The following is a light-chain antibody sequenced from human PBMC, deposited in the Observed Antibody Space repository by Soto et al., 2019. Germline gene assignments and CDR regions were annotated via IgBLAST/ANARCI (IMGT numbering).Light chain of an antibody. CDR2: EVT. Sequence: QSALTQPASVSGSPGQSITISCTGSNSDIGAYDYVSWYQQHPGKPPTLLIYEVTFRPSGVPNRFSGSKSGNTATLTISGLLTEDEADYYCGSYASATLIFGGGTKSPS. J-gene: IGLJ2*01. CDR1: NSDIGAYDY. V-gene: IGLV2-14*01. CDR3: GSYASATLI.